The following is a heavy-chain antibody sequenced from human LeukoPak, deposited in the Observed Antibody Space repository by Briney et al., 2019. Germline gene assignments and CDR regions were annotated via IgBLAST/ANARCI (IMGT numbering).Heavy chain of an antibody. Sequence: GGSLRLSCVASGFIFSKYWMTWVRQAPGKGLEWVANIRRDGSVIHYLDSVKGRFTISRDNARNSQFLQMNSLRAEDTAVYYCASGGGWVFFNWGQGTLVTVSS. J-gene: IGHJ4*02. CDR2: IRRDGSVI. CDR3: ASGGGWVFFN. D-gene: IGHD6-19*01. V-gene: IGHV3-7*01. CDR1: GFIFSKYW.